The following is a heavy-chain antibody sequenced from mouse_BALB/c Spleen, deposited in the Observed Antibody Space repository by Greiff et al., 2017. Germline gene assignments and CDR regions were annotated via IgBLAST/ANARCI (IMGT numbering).Heavy chain of an antibody. CDR2: IRNKANGYTT. Sequence: EVKLVESGGGLVQPGGSLRLSCATSGFTFTDYYMSWVRQPPGKALEWLGFIRNKANGYTTEYSASVKGRFTISRDNSQSILYLQMNTLRAEDSATYYCARDSSFYAMDYWGQGTSVTVSS. V-gene: IGHV7-3*02. J-gene: IGHJ4*01. CDR1: GFTFTDYY. CDR3: ARDSSFYAMDY.